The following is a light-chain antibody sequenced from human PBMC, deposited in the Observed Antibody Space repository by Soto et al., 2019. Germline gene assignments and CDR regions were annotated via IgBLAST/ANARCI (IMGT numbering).Light chain of an antibody. J-gene: IGKJ1*01. CDR3: LQYKRSWT. CDR2: KAS. V-gene: IGKV1-5*03. CDR1: QSIESG. Sequence: DIQMTQSPSTLSASVGDSVTISCRASQSIESGLAWYQQKPGEAPKLLLYKASNLQSGVPSKVSGSGAGTELTLSLRSRQPVDLTPYYCLQYKRSWTFGHGTQVAL.